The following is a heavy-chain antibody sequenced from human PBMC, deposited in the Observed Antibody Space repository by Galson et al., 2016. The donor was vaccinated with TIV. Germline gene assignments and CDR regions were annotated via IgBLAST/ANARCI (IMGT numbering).Heavy chain of an antibody. V-gene: IGHV1-3*01. J-gene: IGHJ6*02. CDR3: ARDFGGSFSPFYGMDV. CDR1: GYTTTSYA. D-gene: IGHD3-16*01. Sequence: SVKVSCKASGYTTTSYAMHWARQAPGQRFEWMGWINAGTGDTKFSQKFQGRVTLTRDTSASTVYMGLSSLTSEDTAVYYCARDFGGSFSPFYGMDVWGQGTTVTVSS. CDR2: INAGTGDT.